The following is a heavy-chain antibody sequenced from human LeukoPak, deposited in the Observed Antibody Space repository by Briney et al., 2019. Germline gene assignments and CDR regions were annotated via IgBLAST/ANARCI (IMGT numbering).Heavy chain of an antibody. J-gene: IGHJ6*04. Sequence: PGGSLRLPCAASAFTFSSYEMNWVRQAPGKVLEWVSYISSSGSTIYYANSVKGRFTISRDNAKNSLYLQMNSLRAEDTAVYYCAELGIPMIGGVWGKGTTVTISS. CDR3: AELGIPMIGGV. V-gene: IGHV3-48*03. D-gene: IGHD3-10*02. CDR2: ISSSGSTI. CDR1: AFTFSSYE.